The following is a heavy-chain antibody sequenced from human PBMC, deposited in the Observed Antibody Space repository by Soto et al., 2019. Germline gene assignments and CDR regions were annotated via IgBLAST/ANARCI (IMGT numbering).Heavy chain of an antibody. Sequence: PSETLSLTCTVSGGSISSGGYYWNWIRQPPGKGLEWIGYIYYSGSTNYNPSLKSRVTISVDTSKNQFSLKLSSVTAADTAVYYCARVIYTRDAAVAGKGANWFDPWGQGTLVTVSS. J-gene: IGHJ5*02. D-gene: IGHD6-19*01. V-gene: IGHV4-61*08. CDR3: ARVIYTRDAAVAGKGANWFDP. CDR2: IYYSGST. CDR1: GGSISSGGYY.